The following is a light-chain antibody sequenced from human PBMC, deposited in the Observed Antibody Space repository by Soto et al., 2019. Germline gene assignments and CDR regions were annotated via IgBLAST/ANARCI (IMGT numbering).Light chain of an antibody. V-gene: IGLV2-11*01. Sequence: QSVLTQPRSVSGSPGQSVTISCTGTSSDVGNYNSVSWYHQHPGKVPKLIIYDVSKRPSGVPDLFSGSMSGNTAALTISGRQAEDEADYYCCSYAGSYTYVFGTETKVTFL. J-gene: IGLJ1*01. CDR2: DVS. CDR1: SSDVGNYNS. CDR3: CSYAGSYTYV.